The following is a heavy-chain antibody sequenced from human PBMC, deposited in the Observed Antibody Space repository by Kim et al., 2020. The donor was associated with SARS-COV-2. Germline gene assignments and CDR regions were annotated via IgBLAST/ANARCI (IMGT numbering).Heavy chain of an antibody. Sequence: GGSLRLSCAASGFSFSSRGIHWVRQAPGKGLEWVAVISNDETYKNYADSVKGRFTISRDNSKNTVDLQMNILRVEDTAVYYCARAREKSFDYWGQGTLVTVSS. J-gene: IGHJ4*02. CDR2: ISNDETYK. CDR1: GFSFSSRG. CDR3: ARAREKSFDY. V-gene: IGHV3-30*03.